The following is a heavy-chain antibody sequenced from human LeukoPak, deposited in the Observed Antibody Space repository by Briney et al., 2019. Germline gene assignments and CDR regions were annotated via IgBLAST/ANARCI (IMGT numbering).Heavy chain of an antibody. Sequence: GGSLRLSCSASGSSFSGNAMHWVRQAPGKGLEYVSAISSNGAGTYYVDSVKGRFTISRDNSKNTLYLQMSSLRLEDAALYYCVKGGSEGGDYWGQGTLVTVSS. D-gene: IGHD1-26*01. CDR1: GSSFSGNA. CDR3: VKGGSEGGDY. J-gene: IGHJ4*02. CDR2: ISSNGAGT. V-gene: IGHV3-64D*09.